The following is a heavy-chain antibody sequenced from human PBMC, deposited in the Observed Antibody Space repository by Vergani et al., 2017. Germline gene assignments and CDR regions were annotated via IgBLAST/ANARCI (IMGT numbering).Heavy chain of an antibody. CDR2: IYPGDSDT. CDR1: GYSFTSYW. V-gene: IGHV5-51*01. CDR3: ARRSGYYDSSGAQDAFDI. D-gene: IGHD3-22*01. Sequence: EVQLVQSGAEVNKPGESLKISCKGSGYSFTSYWIGWVRQMPGKGLEWMGIIYPGDSDTRYSPYFQGQVTISADKSISTAYLQWSSLKASDTAMYYCARRSGYYDSSGAQDAFDIWGQGSMVTVSS. J-gene: IGHJ3*02.